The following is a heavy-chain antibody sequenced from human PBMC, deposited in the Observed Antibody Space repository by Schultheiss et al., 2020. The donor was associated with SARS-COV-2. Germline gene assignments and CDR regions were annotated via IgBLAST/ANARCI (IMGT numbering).Heavy chain of an antibody. CDR3: ARGRGDILTEGAFDI. Sequence: SETLSLTCTVSGGSISSYYWSWIRQPPGKGLEWIGYIYYSGSTNYNPSLKSRVTISVDTSKNQFSLKLSSVTAADTAVYYCARGRGDILTEGAFDIWGQGTMVTVSS. V-gene: IGHV4-59*12. J-gene: IGHJ3*02. CDR1: GGSISSYY. D-gene: IGHD3-9*01. CDR2: IYYSGST.